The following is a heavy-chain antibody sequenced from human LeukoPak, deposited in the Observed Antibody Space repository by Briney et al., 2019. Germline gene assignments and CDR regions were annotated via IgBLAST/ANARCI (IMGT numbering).Heavy chain of an antibody. CDR3: AKEYYGGNSAFDY. V-gene: IGHV3-9*01. CDR1: GFSFDDYA. CDR2: ISWNSGSI. D-gene: IGHD4-23*01. Sequence: SLRLSCAASGFSFDDYAMHWVRQPPGKGLEWVSGISWNSGSIDYADSVKGRFTISRDNAKNSLYLQMNSLRAEDTALYYCAKEYYGGNSAFDYWGQGALVSVSS. J-gene: IGHJ4*02.